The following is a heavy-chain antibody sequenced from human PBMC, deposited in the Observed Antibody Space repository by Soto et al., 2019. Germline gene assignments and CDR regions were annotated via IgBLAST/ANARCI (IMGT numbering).Heavy chain of an antibody. V-gene: IGHV4-59*08. J-gene: IGHJ4*02. CDR1: GGSISRYY. CDR2: IYYSGST. Sequence: PSGTLSLTCTVPGGSISRYYWSWIRQPPGKGLEWIGYIYYSGSTNYNPSLKSRVTISVDTSKNQFSLKLSSVTAADTAVYYCARLEGYYYGSGSYYKMGHFDYWGQGTLVTVSS. D-gene: IGHD3-10*01. CDR3: ARLEGYYYGSGSYYKMGHFDY.